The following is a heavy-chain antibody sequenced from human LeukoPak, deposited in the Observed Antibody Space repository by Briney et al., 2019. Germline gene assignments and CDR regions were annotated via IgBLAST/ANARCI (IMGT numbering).Heavy chain of an antibody. J-gene: IGHJ3*02. CDR2: ISSNGGST. V-gene: IGHV3-64*01. CDR1: GFTFSSYA. D-gene: IGHD3-3*01. CDR3: ARDLSPKYDFWSGYYLGLEAFDI. Sequence: GGSLRLSCAASGFTFSSYAMHWVRQAPGKGLEYVSAISSNGGSTYYANSVKGRFTISRDNSKNTLYLQMGSLRAEDMAVYYCARDLSPKYDFWSGYYLGLEAFDIWGQGTMVTVSS.